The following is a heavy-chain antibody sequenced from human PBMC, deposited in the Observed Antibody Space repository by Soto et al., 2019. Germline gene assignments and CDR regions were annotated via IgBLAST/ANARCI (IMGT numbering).Heavy chain of an antibody. V-gene: IGHV3-23*01. Sequence: GGSLRLSCAASGFTFSSYAMSWVRQAPGKGLEWVSAISGSGGSTYYADSVKGRFTISRDNSKNTLYLQMNSLRAEDTAVYYCAKGGGYDREGGYYYGMDVWGQGTTVTVSS. CDR2: ISGSGGST. D-gene: IGHD5-12*01. J-gene: IGHJ6*02. CDR3: AKGGGYDREGGYYYGMDV. CDR1: GFTFSSYA.